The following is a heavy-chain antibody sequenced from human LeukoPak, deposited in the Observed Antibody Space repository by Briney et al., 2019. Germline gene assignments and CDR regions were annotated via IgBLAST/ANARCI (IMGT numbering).Heavy chain of an antibody. CDR3: ARWTGRYYFDY. V-gene: IGHV4-59*01. CDR2: IYYSGST. J-gene: IGHJ4*02. D-gene: IGHD3/OR15-3a*01. CDR1: GGSISSYY. Sequence: SETLSLTCTVSGGSISSYYWSWIRQPPGKGLEWIGYIYYSGSTNYNPSLKSRVTISVDTSKNQFSLKLSSVTAADTAVYYCARWTGRYYFDYWGQGTLVTVSS.